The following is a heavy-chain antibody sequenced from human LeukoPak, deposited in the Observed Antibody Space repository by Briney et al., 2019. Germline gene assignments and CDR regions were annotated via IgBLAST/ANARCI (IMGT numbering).Heavy chain of an antibody. CDR1: GYTFTSYD. D-gene: IGHD3-3*01. CDR3: ARGVSDYDFWSGSNRYYFDY. CDR2: MNPNSGNT. V-gene: IGHV1-8*01. J-gene: IGHJ4*02. Sequence: ASVKVSCKASGYTFTSYDINWVRPATGQGLEWMGWMNPNSGNTGYAQKFQGRVTMTRNTPISTAYMELSSLRSEDTAVYYCARGVSDYDFWSGSNRYYFDYWGQGTLVTVSS.